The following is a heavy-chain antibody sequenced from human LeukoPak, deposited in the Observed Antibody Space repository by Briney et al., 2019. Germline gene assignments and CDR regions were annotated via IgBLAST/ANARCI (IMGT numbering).Heavy chain of an antibody. CDR1: GFTFSSYA. J-gene: IGHJ6*03. V-gene: IGHV3-23*01. Sequence: PGGSLRLSCAPAGFTFSSYAMSWVRQAPGKGLEWVSAISGSGGSTYYADSVKGRFTISRDNSKNTLYLQMNSLRAEDTAVYYCAKNRDTAMFRYYYYMDVWGKGTTVTVSS. CDR3: AKNRDTAMFRYYYYMDV. D-gene: IGHD5-18*01. CDR2: ISGSGGST.